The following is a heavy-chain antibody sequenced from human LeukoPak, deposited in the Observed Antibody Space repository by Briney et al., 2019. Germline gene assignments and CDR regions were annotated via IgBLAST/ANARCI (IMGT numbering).Heavy chain of an antibody. J-gene: IGHJ4*02. CDR1: GGSVSGYY. CDR3: ARLYLSGSYFDY. Sequence: KPSETLSLTCVVYGGSVSGYYWSWIRQPPGKGLEWIGEINHSGSTNYNPSLKSRVTISEDTSKNQFSLKLSSVTAADTAVYYCARLYLSGSYFDYWGQGTLVTVSS. D-gene: IGHD3-10*01. CDR2: INHSGST. V-gene: IGHV4-34*01.